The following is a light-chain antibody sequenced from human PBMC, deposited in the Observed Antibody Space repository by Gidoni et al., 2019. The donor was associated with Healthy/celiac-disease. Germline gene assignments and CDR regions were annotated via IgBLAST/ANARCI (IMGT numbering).Light chain of an antibody. V-gene: IGKV3-11*01. CDR1: QSVSSY. J-gene: IGKJ5*01. CDR3: QQRSNWPPET. Sequence: ENVFTQSPATLSLSPGERATLSCRASQSVSSYLAWYQQKPGQAPRLLIYDASNRATGIPARFSGSGSGTDFTLTISSLEPEDFAVYYCQQRSNWPPETFGQGTRLEIK. CDR2: DAS.